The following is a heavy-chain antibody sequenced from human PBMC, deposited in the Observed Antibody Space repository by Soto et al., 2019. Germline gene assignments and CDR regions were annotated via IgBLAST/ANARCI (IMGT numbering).Heavy chain of an antibody. CDR2: IYSGGST. CDR3: ARMKWFGELLYDY. J-gene: IGHJ4*02. V-gene: IGHV3-53*01. D-gene: IGHD3-10*01. CDR1: GFTFSSYE. Sequence: TGGSLRLSCAASGFTFSSYEMNWVRQAPGKGLEWVSVIYSGGSTYYADSVKGRFTISRDNSKNTLYLQMNSLRAEDTAVYYCARMKWFGELLYDYWGQGTLVTVSS.